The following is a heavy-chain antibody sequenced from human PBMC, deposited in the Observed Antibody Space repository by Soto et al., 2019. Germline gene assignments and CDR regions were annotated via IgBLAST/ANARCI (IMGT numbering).Heavy chain of an antibody. CDR3: ASSSRRYYYDSSTHFYYYGMDV. V-gene: IGHV5-51*01. Sequence: PGESLKISCKGSGYSFTSYWIGWVRQMPGKGLEWMGIIYPGDSDTRYSPSFQGQVTISADKSISTAYLQWSSLKASDTAMYYCASSSRRYYYDSSTHFYYYGMDVWGQGTTVTVSS. D-gene: IGHD3-22*01. J-gene: IGHJ6*02. CDR1: GYSFTSYW. CDR2: IYPGDSDT.